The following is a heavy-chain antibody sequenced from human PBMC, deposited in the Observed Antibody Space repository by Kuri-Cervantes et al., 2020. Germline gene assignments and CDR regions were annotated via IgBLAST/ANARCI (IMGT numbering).Heavy chain of an antibody. CDR1: GASISSSSYY. D-gene: IGHD3-3*01. Sequence: SETLSLTCTVSGASISSSSYYWGWIRQPPGKGLEWIGTMFYSGSPYLNPSLKSRVSISVDTSKNQFSLKLSSVTAADTAVYYCARLWLEWTFDYWGQGTLVTVSS. CDR3: ARLWLEWTFDY. CDR2: MFYSGSP. J-gene: IGHJ4*02. V-gene: IGHV4-39*01.